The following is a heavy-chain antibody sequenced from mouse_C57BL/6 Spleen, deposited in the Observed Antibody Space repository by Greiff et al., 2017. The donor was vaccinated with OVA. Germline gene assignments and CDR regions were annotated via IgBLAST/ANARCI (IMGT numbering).Heavy chain of an antibody. CDR2: IDPSDSET. CDR3: ARLYGSSYFDY. V-gene: IGHV1-52*01. Sequence: QVQLQQPGAELVRPGSSVKLSCKASGYTFTSYWMHWVKQRPIQGLEWIGNIDPSDSETHYNQKFKDKATLTVDKSSSTAYIQLSSLTSEGSAGYYCARLYGSSYFDYWGQGTTLTVSS. CDR1: GYTFTSYW. D-gene: IGHD1-1*01. J-gene: IGHJ2*01.